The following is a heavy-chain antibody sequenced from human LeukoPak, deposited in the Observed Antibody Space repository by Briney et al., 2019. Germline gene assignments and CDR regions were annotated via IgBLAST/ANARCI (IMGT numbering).Heavy chain of an antibody. J-gene: IGHJ5*02. CDR3: ARVATPRYCSTTSCYWKGRFDP. CDR1: RDTFTNNA. V-gene: IGHV1-69*13. D-gene: IGHD2-2*01. CDR2: IIPIFGTA. Sequence: SVKVSCKASRDTFTNNAISWVRQAPGQGLEWMGGIIPIFGTAHYAQKFQGRVTITADESTSTAYMELSSLRSEDTAVYYCARVATPRYCSTTSCYWKGRFDPWGQGTLVTVSS.